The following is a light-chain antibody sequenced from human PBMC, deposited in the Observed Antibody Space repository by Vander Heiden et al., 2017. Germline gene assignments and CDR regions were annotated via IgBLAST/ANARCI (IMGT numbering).Light chain of an antibody. CDR1: QSVSSSY. CDR2: GAS. V-gene: IGKV3-20*01. J-gene: IGKJ1*01. Sequence: DIVLTPSPGYLSLSPGERGTLSCRASQSVSSSYLAWYQQKPGQAPRLLIYGASSRATGIPDRFSGSGSGTDFTLTISRLEPEDFAVYYCQQNGSSPWTFGQGTKVEIK. CDR3: QQNGSSPWT.